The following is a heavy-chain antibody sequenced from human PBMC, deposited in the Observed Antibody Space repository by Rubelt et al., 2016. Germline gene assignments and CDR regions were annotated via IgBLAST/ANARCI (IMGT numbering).Heavy chain of an antibody. D-gene: IGHD4-17*01. CDR2: YYSGST. Sequence: YYSGSTNYNPSLKSRVTISVDTSKNQFSLKLSSVTAADTAVYYCARTDYGEGGWFDPWGQGTLVTVSS. CDR3: ARTDYGEGGWFDP. V-gene: IGHV4-59*12. J-gene: IGHJ5*02.